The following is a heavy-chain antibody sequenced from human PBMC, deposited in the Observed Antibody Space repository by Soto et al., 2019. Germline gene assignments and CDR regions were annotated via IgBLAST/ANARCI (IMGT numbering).Heavy chain of an antibody. CDR3: ARESGIAARPGNYYYYMDV. Sequence: PSETLSLTCTVSGGSISSYYWSWIRQPPGKGLEWIGYIYYSGSTNYNPSLKSRVTISVDTSKNQFSLKLSSVTAADTAVYYCARESGIAARPGNYYYYMDVWGKGTTVTV. V-gene: IGHV4-59*01. CDR2: IYYSGST. J-gene: IGHJ6*03. D-gene: IGHD6-6*01. CDR1: GGSISSYY.